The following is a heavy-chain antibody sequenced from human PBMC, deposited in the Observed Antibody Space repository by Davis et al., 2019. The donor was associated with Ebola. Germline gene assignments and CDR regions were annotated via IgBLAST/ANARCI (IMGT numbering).Heavy chain of an antibody. Sequence: GESLKTSCQGSGYSFTSYWIAWVRQMHGKGLEWMGIIYPGDSDTRYSPSFQGQVTISADKSISTAYLQWSSLKASDTAMYYCARQRSYYYYAMDVWGQGTTVTVSS. CDR3: ARQRSYYYYAMDV. J-gene: IGHJ6*02. V-gene: IGHV5-51*01. CDR2: IYPGDSDT. CDR1: GYSFTSYW.